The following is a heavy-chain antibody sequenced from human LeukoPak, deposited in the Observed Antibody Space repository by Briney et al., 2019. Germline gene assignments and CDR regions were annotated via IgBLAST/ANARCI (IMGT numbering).Heavy chain of an antibody. CDR3: AKSGPYCTGTKCYLGDC. D-gene: IGHD2-8*02. CDR2: ISGSGGTA. CDR1: GITFSTSA. Sequence: TGGSLRLSCAASGITFSTSALSWVRQAPGKGLEWVSSISGSGGTAYYADSVKGRFTISRDNSKNTLYLQMNSLRAEDTAVYYCAKSGPYCTGTKCYLGDCWGQGTLVTVSS. J-gene: IGHJ4*02. V-gene: IGHV3-23*01.